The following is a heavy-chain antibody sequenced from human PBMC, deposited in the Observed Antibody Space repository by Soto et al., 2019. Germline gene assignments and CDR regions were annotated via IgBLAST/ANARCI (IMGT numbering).Heavy chain of an antibody. J-gene: IGHJ3*02. CDR3: AHPPYYGSGSHAFDI. D-gene: IGHD3-10*01. Sequence: QITLKESGPTLVKPTQTLTLTCTFSGFSLSTSGVGVGWIRQPPGKALEWLALIYWDDDKRYSPSLKSRLTIAKDTSKSQVDLTMTNMDPVDTATYYCAHPPYYGSGSHAFDILGEGKMVTVSS. CDR2: IYWDDDK. V-gene: IGHV2-5*02. CDR1: GFSLSTSGVG.